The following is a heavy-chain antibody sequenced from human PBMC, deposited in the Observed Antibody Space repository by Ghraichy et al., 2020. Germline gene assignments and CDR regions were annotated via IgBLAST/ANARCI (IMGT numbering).Heavy chain of an antibody. CDR1: GFTFISYA. CDR3: AKRYCSSGSCYSIDY. D-gene: IGHD2-15*01. Sequence: GESLNISCAASGFTFISYAMNWVRQAPGKGLELVSTISGSGGSTSYADSVRGRFTISRDNSKNTLYLQMKSLRAEDTAVYYCAKRYCSSGSCYSIDYWGQGTLVTVSS. J-gene: IGHJ4*02. V-gene: IGHV3-23*01. CDR2: ISGSGGST.